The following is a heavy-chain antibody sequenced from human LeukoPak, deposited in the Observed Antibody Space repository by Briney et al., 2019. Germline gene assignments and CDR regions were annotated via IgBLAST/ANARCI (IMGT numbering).Heavy chain of an antibody. CDR2: VDHSGNT. D-gene: IGHD1-26*01. J-gene: IGHJ4*02. Sequence: PAETLSLTCAVYGVSLGGYFWNWIRQTPGKGLEWIGEVDHSGNTNYNPSLKSRVTMSLDTSRNQFSLKLASMTAADTALYYCVVGQWEPKGAYWGQGNLVTVSS. CDR3: VVGQWEPKGAY. CDR1: GVSLGGYF. V-gene: IGHV4-34*01.